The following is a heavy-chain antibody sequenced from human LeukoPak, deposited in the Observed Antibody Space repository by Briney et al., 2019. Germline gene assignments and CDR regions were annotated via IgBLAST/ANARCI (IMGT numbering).Heavy chain of an antibody. CDR3: ALLGPRYSSGWYRGDAFDI. CDR1: GFTFSSYG. V-gene: IGHV3-23*01. J-gene: IGHJ3*02. CDR2: ISGSGGST. Sequence: PGGSLRLSCAASGFTFSSYGMSWVRQAPGKGLEWVSAISGSGGSTYYADSVKGRFTISRDNSKNTLYLQMNSLRAEDTAVYYCALLGPRYSSGWYRGDAFDIWGQGTMVTVSS. D-gene: IGHD6-19*01.